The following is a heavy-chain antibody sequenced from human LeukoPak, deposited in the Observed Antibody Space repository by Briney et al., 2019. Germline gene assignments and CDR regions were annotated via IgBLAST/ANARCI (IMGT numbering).Heavy chain of an antibody. V-gene: IGHV3-21*01. CDR1: GFTFSSYS. CDR3: ARADSYGFDY. CDR2: ISTSSSYI. J-gene: IGHJ4*02. Sequence: GGSLRLSCAASGFTFSSYSLNWVRQAPGKGLEWVSSISTSSSYIYYADSVKGRFTISRDNARNSLYLHMNSLRAEDTAVYYCARADSYGFDYWGQGTLVTVSS. D-gene: IGHD5-18*01.